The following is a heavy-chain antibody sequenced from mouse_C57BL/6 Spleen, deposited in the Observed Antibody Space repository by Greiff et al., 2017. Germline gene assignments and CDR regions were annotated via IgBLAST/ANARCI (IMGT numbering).Heavy chain of an antibody. CDR3: ARLNSNPFAY. J-gene: IGHJ3*01. CDR2: INPSTGGT. D-gene: IGHD2-5*01. V-gene: IGHV1-42*01. Sequence: VQLQQSGPELVKPGASVKISCKASGYSFTGYYMNWVQQSPEKSLEWIGEINPSTGGTTYNQKFKAKATLTVDKSSSTAYMQLKSLTSEDSAVYYCARLNSNPFAYWGQGTLVTVSA. CDR1: GYSFTGYY.